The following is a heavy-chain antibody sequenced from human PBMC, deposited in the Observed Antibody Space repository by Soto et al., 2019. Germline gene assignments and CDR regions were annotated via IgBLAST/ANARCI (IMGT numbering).Heavy chain of an antibody. D-gene: IGHD6-13*01. CDR3: ASMKYSSSWIHDY. J-gene: IGHJ4*02. CDR1: GGSISSGDYY. Sequence: PSDTLSLTCTVSGGSISSGDYYWSWIRQPPGKGLEWIGYIYYSGSTYYNPSLKSRVTISVDTSKNQFSLKLSSVTAADTAVYYCASMKYSSSWIHDYWGQGTLVTVSS. V-gene: IGHV4-30-4*02. CDR2: IYYSGST.